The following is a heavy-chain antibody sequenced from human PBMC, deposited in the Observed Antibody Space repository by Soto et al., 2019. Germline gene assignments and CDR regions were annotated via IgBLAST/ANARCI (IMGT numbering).Heavy chain of an antibody. J-gene: IGHJ4*02. CDR3: AKVVDGQNFDY. D-gene: IGHD3-10*01. Sequence: GGSLRLSCAASGFTFSSYGMRWVRQAPGKGLEWVAVISYDGSNKYYADSVKGRFTISRDNSKNTLYLQMNSLRAEDTAVYYCAKVVDGQNFDYWGQGTLVTVSS. CDR1: GFTFSSYG. CDR2: ISYDGSNK. V-gene: IGHV3-30*18.